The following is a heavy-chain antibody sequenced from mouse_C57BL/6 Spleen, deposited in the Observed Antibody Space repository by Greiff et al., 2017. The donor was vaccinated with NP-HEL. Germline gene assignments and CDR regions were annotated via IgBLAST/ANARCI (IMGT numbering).Heavy chain of an antibody. CDR1: GFNIKDDY. D-gene: IGHD2-3*01. CDR2: IDPENGDT. CDR3: TSGPIYDGYYGFDY. J-gene: IGHJ2*01. Sequence: EVQLQQSGAELVRPGASVKLSCTASGFNIKDDYMHWVKQRPEQGLEWIGWIDPENGDTEYASKFQGKATITADTSSNTASLQLSSLTSEDTAVYYCTSGPIYDGYYGFDYWGQGTTLTVSS. V-gene: IGHV14-4*01.